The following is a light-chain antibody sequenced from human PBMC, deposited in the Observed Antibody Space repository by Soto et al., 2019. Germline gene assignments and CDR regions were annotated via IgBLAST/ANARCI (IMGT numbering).Light chain of an antibody. CDR1: QSISSW. Sequence: DIQMTQSPSTLSASVGDRVTITCRASQSISSWLAWYQQKPGKAPNLLIFKASSLEIGVPSRFSGSGSGTEFNLTISSLQPDDFATYYCQQYNSYPYTFGQGTKLEIK. V-gene: IGKV1-5*03. CDR2: KAS. J-gene: IGKJ2*01. CDR3: QQYNSYPYT.